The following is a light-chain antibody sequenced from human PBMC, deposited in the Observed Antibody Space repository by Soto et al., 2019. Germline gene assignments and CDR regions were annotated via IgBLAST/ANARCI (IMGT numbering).Light chain of an antibody. CDR1: SSDVGDYKY. Sequence: QSALTQPASVSGSPGQSITISCTGTSSDVGDYKYVSWYQQHPDKAPKLIIFVNSNRPSGVSNRFSGSKSGNTASLTISGLQAEDVADYYCSSYTSSDTPYVFGTGTKVTVL. V-gene: IGLV2-14*01. J-gene: IGLJ1*01. CDR3: SSYTSSDTPYV. CDR2: VNS.